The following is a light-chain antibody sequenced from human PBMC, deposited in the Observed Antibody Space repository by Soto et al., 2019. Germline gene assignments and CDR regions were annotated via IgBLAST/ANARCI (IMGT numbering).Light chain of an antibody. V-gene: IGKV3-20*01. J-gene: IGKJ2*01. CDR2: GAS. CDR3: QQFGSSIPHT. Sequence: EIVMTQSPGTLSLSPGERATISCRASQVIGSRYLAWYHQKSGQAPRLLIYGASSRATCIPDRFSGSGSGTDFSLTICRLEPEDFGVYYCQQFGSSIPHTFGQGTNLEIK. CDR1: QVIGSRY.